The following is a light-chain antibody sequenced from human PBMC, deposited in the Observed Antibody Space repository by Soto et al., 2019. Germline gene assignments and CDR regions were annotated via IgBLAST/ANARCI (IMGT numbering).Light chain of an antibody. CDR1: QSISSSY. CDR2: GAS. Sequence: EIVLTQSPGTLSLSPGERATLSCRASQSISSSYLAGYQQKPGQAPRVLIYGASSRATGIPDRFSGSGSGTDCTLTISRLEPEDFAVYFCQQYGNPPPNAFGQGTKVEIK. V-gene: IGKV3-20*01. CDR3: QQYGNPPPNA. J-gene: IGKJ2*01.